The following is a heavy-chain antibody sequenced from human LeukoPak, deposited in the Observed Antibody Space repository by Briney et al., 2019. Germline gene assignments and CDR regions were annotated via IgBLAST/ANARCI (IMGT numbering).Heavy chain of an antibody. CDR2: IYYSGSA. D-gene: IGHD6-19*01. CDR3: ARFGSGWHYFDY. V-gene: IGHV4-39*07. CDR1: GGSVNSGTYY. Sequence: SETLSLTCTVSGGSVNSGTYYWSWIRQPPGKGLEWIGNIYYSGSAYYNPSLKSRVTMSVDTSKNQFSLKLSSVTAADTAVYYCARFGSGWHYFDYWGQGTLVTVSS. J-gene: IGHJ4*02.